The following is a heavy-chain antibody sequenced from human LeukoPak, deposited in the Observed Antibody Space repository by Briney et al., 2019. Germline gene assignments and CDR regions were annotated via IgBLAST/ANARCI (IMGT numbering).Heavy chain of an antibody. D-gene: IGHD2-21*02. CDR3: AKGPGVVTAEPFDI. J-gene: IGHJ3*02. V-gene: IGHV3-30*18. CDR2: ISYDGSNK. Sequence: PGGSLRLSCAASGFTVSSNYMSWVRQAPGTGLEWVAVISYDGSNKYYADSVKGRFTISRDNSKNTLYLQMNSLRAEDTAVYYCAKGPGVVTAEPFDIWGQGTMVTVSS. CDR1: GFTVSSNY.